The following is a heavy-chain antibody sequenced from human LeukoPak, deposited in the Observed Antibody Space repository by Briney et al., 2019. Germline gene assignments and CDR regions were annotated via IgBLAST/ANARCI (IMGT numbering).Heavy chain of an antibody. D-gene: IGHD1-14*01. J-gene: IGHJ4*02. V-gene: IGHV4-59*01. CDR3: ARPAEGIDYFDY. CDR1: GGSITNYY. CDR2: SYYNGNT. Sequence: SETLSLTCTVSGGSITNYYWSWIRQPPGKGLEWIGFSYYNGNTNYNPSLKSRVTISVDMSKNQFSLSLRSVTAADTAVYYCARPAEGIDYFDYWGQGTLVTVSS.